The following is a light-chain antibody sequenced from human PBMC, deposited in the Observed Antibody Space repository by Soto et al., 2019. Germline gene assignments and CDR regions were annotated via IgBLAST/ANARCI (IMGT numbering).Light chain of an antibody. CDR2: GSS. V-gene: IGKV1-39*01. CDR3: QQTYDSLLS. J-gene: IGKJ4*01. CDR1: QTISDY. Sequence: DIQMTQSPPSLSASVGDRVTITCRASQTISDYLHWYQQKPGKAPTLLIYGSSSLQTGVPPRFSGSGSGTEFTLTISSLQPEDFGTYYCQQTYDSLLSVGGGTKVDLK.